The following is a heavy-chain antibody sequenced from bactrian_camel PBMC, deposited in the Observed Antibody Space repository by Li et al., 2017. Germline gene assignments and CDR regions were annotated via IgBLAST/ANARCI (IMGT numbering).Heavy chain of an antibody. D-gene: IGHD5*01. Sequence: DVQLVESGGGLVQPGGSLRLSCTASGFTFSSYAMSWVRQAPGKGLEWVSAVNIGGRGTDYSESVKGRFTISRDNAKNTLYLQLNSLKTEDTAMYYCAKLGTRWSGFPYWGQGTQVTVS. CDR2: VNIGGRGT. CDR1: GFTFSSYA. CDR3: AKLGTRWSGFPY. V-gene: IGHV3S31*01. J-gene: IGHJ4*01.